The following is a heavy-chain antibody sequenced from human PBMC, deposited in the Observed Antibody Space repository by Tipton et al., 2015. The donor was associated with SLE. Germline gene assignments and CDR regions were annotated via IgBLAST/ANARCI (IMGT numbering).Heavy chain of an antibody. CDR2: IYTSGST. CDR3: ARRYYYGSGSFDY. D-gene: IGHD3-10*01. Sequence: LRLSCTVSGGSISSGSYYWSWIRQPVGKGLEWIGYIYTSGSTNYNPSLKSRVTISVDTSKNQFSLKLSSVTAADTAVYYCARRYYYGSGSFDYWGQGTLVTVSS. J-gene: IGHJ4*02. CDR1: GGSISSGSYY. V-gene: IGHV4-61*09.